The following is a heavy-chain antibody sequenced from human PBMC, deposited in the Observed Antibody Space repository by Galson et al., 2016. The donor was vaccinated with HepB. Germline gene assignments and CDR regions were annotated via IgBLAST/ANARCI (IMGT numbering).Heavy chain of an antibody. CDR3: ARAVMLGRGMDV. Sequence: CAISGDSVYNNGAAWVWIRRSPSRGLEWLGRTFYRSTWENHYTGSVRNRITISPDTSRNQFSLHLNSVTPEDTAVYYCARAVMLGRGMDVGGQGTTVTVSS. CDR2: TFYRSTWEN. CDR1: GDSVYNNGAA. D-gene: IGHD3-10*01. J-gene: IGHJ6*02. V-gene: IGHV6-1*01.